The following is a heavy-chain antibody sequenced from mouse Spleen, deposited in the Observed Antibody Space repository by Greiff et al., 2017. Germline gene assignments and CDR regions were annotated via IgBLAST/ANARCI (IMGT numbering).Heavy chain of an antibody. D-gene: IGHD1-1*01. CDR2: IYPGSGST. V-gene: IGHV1-55*01. CDR1: GYTFTSYW. CDR3: AMYGSSRFDY. J-gene: IGHJ2*01. Sequence: QVHVKQPGAELVKPGASVKMSCKASGYTFTSYWITWVKQRPGQGLEWIGDIYPGSGSTNYNEKFKSKATLTVDTSSSTAYMQLSSLTSEDSAVYYCAMYGSSRFDYWGQGTTLTVSS.